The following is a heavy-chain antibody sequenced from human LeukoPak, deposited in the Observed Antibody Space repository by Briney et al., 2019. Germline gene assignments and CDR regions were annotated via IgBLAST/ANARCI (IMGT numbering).Heavy chain of an antibody. CDR2: MNPNSGNT. CDR3: ARVIGPFSYYYMDV. Sequence: ASVKVSCKASGYTFTSYDINWVRQAPGQGLEWMGWMNPNSGNTGYAQKFQGRVTMTRNTYTSTAYMELSSLRSEDTAVYYCARVIGPFSYYYMDVWGKGTTVTVSS. CDR1: GYTFTSYD. J-gene: IGHJ6*03. V-gene: IGHV1-8*01. D-gene: IGHD2/OR15-2a*01.